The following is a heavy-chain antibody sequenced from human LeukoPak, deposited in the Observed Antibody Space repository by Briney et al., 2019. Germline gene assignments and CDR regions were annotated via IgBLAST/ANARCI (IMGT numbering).Heavy chain of an antibody. D-gene: IGHD2-15*01. CDR3: ARDVGEGFCSGGSCSDY. V-gene: IGHV1-18*01. CDR1: GYTFTNYA. Sequence: GASVKVSCKASGYTFTNYAFSWVRQAPGQGLEWMGWISAYNGNTNYAQKLQGRVTMTTDTSTSTVYMELRSVRSDDTAVYYCARDVGEGFCSGGSCSDYWGQGTLVTVSS. J-gene: IGHJ4*02. CDR2: ISAYNGNT.